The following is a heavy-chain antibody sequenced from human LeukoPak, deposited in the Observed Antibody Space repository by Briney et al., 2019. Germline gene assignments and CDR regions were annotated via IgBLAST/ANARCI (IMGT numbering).Heavy chain of an antibody. CDR2: IYYSGST. D-gene: IGHD2-15*01. J-gene: IGHJ5*02. V-gene: IGHV4-59*01. CDR1: GGSISSYY. Sequence: SETLSLTCTVSGGSISSYYWSWIRQPPGKELEWIGYIYYSGSTNYNPSLKSRVTISVDTSKNQFSLKLSSVTAADTAVYYCARGQYCSGGSCWNNWFDPWGQGTLVTVSS. CDR3: ARGQYCSGGSCWNNWFDP.